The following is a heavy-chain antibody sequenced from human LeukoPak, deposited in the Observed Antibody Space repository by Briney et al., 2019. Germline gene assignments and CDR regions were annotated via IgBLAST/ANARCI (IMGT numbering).Heavy chain of an antibody. D-gene: IGHD3-10*01. CDR1: GFIFSNYA. CDR3: ARDSTYWYDSGSSGPHYFDY. V-gene: IGHV3-30*01. CDR2: ISSDGSKT. J-gene: IGHJ4*02. Sequence: PGRSSRLSCAASGFIFSNYAMHWVRQAPGKGLEWVALISSDGSKTYHADSVKGRFSISRDNSKNTLYLQLNSLRAEDTSVYYCARDSTYWYDSGSSGPHYFDYWGQGTLVTVSS.